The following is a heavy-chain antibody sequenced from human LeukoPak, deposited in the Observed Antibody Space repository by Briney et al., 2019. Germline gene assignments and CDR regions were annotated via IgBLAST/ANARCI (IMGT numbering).Heavy chain of an antibody. CDR2: IYYAGST. D-gene: IGHD6-6*01. CDR3: ARHIDSSGYYYGMDV. V-gene: IGHV4-59*08. Sequence: NPSETLSLTCTVSGGSISRYYWGWIRQPPGKGLEWMGYIYYAGSTNYNPSLKSRVTISVDTSKNQFSLKLSSVTAADTAVYYCARHIDSSGYYYGMDVGGEGTTVTVPS. J-gene: IGHJ6*04. CDR1: GGSISRYY.